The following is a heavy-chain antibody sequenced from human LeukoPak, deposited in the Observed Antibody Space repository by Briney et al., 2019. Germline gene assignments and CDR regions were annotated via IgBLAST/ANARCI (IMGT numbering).Heavy chain of an antibody. CDR1: GFTVSRNY. D-gene: IGHD1-1*01. CDR2: IYRGGST. J-gene: IGHJ3*02. V-gene: IGHV3-53*01. Sequence: GGSLRLSRAASGFTVSRNYVTWVRQAPGKGLEWVSVIYRGGSTYYADSVKGRFTISRDNSKNTLYLQMNSLRAEDTAVYYCARAGPTGTNDAFDIWGQGTMVTVSS. CDR3: ARAGPTGTNDAFDI.